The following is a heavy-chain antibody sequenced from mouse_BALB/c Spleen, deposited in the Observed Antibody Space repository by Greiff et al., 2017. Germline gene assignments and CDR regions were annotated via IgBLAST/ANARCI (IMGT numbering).Heavy chain of an antibody. CDR3: AREGYGNYFDC. D-gene: IGHD2-10*02. CDR1: GFTFSDYD. Sequence: EVQRVESGGGLVKPGGSLKLSCAASGFTFSDYDMYWVRQTPEKRLEWVATISDGGSYTYYPDSVKGRFTISRDNAKNNLYLQMSSLKSEDTAMYYCAREGYGNYFDCWGQGTTLTVSS. CDR2: ISDGGSYT. V-gene: IGHV5-4*02. J-gene: IGHJ2*01.